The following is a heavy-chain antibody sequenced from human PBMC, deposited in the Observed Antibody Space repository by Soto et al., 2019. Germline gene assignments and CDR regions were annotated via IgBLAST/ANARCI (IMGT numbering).Heavy chain of an antibody. Sequence: QVTLKESGPVLVKPTETLTLTCTVSGFSLSNARMGVSWIHQPPGKALEWLAHIFSNDEKSYSTSLKSRLTISKDTSKSQVVLTMTNMDPVDTATYYCARISSSGWYGFGGDFDYWGQGTLVTVSS. CDR1: GFSLSNARMG. CDR2: IFSNDEK. V-gene: IGHV2-26*01. J-gene: IGHJ4*02. CDR3: ARISSSGWYGFGGDFDY. D-gene: IGHD6-19*01.